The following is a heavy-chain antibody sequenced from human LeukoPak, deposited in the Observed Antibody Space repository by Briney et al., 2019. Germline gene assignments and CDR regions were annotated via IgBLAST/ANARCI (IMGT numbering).Heavy chain of an antibody. CDR1: GFSFSTSW. V-gene: IGHV3-7*01. J-gene: IGHJ3*02. Sequence: GGALRLSCTASGFSFSTSWMTWVREAPGAGREWVAHINQDDTRNKYVDSVKGRFVVSRDNAKNSLFLQMNSLRAEDTALYYCARDPFHGSLDIWGQGITVTVSS. CDR2: INQDDTRN. CDR3: ARDPFHGSLDI. D-gene: IGHD2-15*01.